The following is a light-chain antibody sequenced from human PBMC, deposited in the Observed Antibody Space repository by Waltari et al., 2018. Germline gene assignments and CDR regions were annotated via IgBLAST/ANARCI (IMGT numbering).Light chain of an antibody. CDR2: GKE. CDR1: SLRTSY. J-gene: IGLJ3*02. V-gene: IGLV3-19*01. Sequence: SSELTQGPAVSVALGQTVKITCQGDSLRTSYASWYQLKPGQAPILVLFGKEKRPSGIPDRFSGYISGTTSSVTITGAQAEDEADYYCHSRNGRDNQVVFGGGTRLTVL. CDR3: HSRNGRDNQVV.